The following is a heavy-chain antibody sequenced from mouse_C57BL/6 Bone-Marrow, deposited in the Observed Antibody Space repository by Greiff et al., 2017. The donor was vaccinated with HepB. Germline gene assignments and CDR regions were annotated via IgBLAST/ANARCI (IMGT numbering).Heavy chain of an antibody. V-gene: IGHV1-69*01. D-gene: IGHD2-4*01. CDR2: IDPSDSYT. J-gene: IGHJ2*01. CDR1: GYTFTSYW. Sequence: QVQLQQPGAELVMPGASVKLSCKASGYTFTSYWMHWVKQRPGQGLEWIGEIDPSDSYTNYNQKFKGKSTLTVDKSSSTDYMQLSSLTSEDSAVYYCARSYDYDFDYWGQGTTLTVSS. CDR3: ARSYDYDFDY.